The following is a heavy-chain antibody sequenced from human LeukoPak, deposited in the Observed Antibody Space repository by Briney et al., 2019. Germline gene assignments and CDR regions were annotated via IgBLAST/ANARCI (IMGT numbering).Heavy chain of an antibody. CDR1: GFTLGRYV. V-gene: IGHV3-23*01. D-gene: IGHD1-26*01. CDR3: ARGRKDSGSYYVY. CDR2: ISAGGHNT. J-gene: IGHJ4*02. Sequence: GGSLRLSCAASGFTLGRYVMSWVRQAPGKGLEWVSSISAGGHNTYYADSVKGRFTISRDISKNTLYLQMDTLRAEDTAVYYCARGRKDSGSYYVYWGQGILVTVTS.